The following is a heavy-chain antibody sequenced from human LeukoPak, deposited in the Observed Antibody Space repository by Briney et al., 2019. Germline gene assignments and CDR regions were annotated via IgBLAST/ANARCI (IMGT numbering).Heavy chain of an antibody. D-gene: IGHD6-19*01. J-gene: IGHJ3*02. Sequence: GGSLRLSCAASGFTFSSYAMHWVRQAPGKGLEYVSAISSNGGSTYYANSVKGRFTISRDNSKNTLYLQMGSLRAEDMAVYYCARDGRIAVADRGAFDIWGQGTMVTVSS. CDR2: ISSNGGST. CDR3: ARDGRIAVADRGAFDI. CDR1: GFTFSSYA. V-gene: IGHV3-64*01.